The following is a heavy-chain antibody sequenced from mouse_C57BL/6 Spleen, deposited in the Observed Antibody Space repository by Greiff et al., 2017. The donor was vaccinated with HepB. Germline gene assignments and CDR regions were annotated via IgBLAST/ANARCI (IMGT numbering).Heavy chain of an antibody. J-gene: IGHJ2*01. D-gene: IGHD1-1*02. CDR2: IDPETGGT. CDR3: TRENYLDY. V-gene: IGHV1-15*01. CDR1: GYTFTDYE. Sequence: QVHVKQSGAELVRPGASVTLSCKASGYTFTDYEMHWVKQTPVHGLEWIGAIDPETGGTAYNQKFKGKAILTADKSSSTAYMELRSLTSEDSAVYYCTRENYLDYWGQGTTLTVSS.